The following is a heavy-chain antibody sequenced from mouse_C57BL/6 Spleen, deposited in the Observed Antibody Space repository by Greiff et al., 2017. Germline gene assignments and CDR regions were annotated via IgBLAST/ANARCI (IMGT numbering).Heavy chain of an antibody. CDR2: IDPENGDT. Sequence: EVKLQESGAELVRPGASVKLSCTASGFNIKDDYMHWVKQRPEQGLEWIGWIDPENGDTEYASKFQGKATITADTSSNTAYLQLSSLTSEDTAVYYCTPLYYGSSKGYWGQGTTLTVSS. CDR3: TPLYYGSSKGY. CDR1: GFNIKDDY. D-gene: IGHD1-1*01. J-gene: IGHJ2*01. V-gene: IGHV14-4*01.